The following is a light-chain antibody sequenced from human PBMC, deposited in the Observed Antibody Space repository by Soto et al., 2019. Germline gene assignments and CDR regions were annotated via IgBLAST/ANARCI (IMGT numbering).Light chain of an antibody. CDR1: QSISSY. V-gene: IGKV1-39*01. CDR3: QQSYSTPPT. J-gene: IGKJ1*01. CDR2: AAS. Sequence: DIQMTQSPSSLSASGGDRVTITCRASQSISSYLNWYQQKPGKAPKLLIYAASSLQSGVPSRFSGSGSGTDFTLTISSLQPEDFATYYCQQSYSTPPTFGQGTKVEIK.